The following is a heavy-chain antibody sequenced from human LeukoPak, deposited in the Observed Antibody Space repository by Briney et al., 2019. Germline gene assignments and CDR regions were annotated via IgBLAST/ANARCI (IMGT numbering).Heavy chain of an antibody. J-gene: IGHJ4*02. CDR2: ISGSGGST. CDR3: AKDQTPGWFGAYYFDY. Sequence: GGSLRLSCAGSGLGFGSYAMSWVRQAPGKGLEWVSAISGSGGSTYYADSVKGRFTISRDNSKNTLYLQMNSLRAEDTAVYYCAKDQTPGWFGAYYFDYWGQGTLVTVSS. CDR1: GLGFGSYA. V-gene: IGHV3-23*01. D-gene: IGHD3-10*01.